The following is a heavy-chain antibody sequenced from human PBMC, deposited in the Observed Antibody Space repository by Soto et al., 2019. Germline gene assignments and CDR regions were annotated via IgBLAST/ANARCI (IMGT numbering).Heavy chain of an antibody. Sequence: GGSLRLSCAASGFTFSSYAMSWVRQAPGKGLEWVSAISGSGGSTYYADSVKGRFTISRDNSKNTLYLQMNSLRAEDTAVYYCAKDTDPPFITMVRGVAIDYWGQGTLVTVSS. CDR2: ISGSGGST. V-gene: IGHV3-23*01. CDR1: GFTFSSYA. J-gene: IGHJ4*02. D-gene: IGHD3-10*01. CDR3: AKDTDPPFITMVRGVAIDY.